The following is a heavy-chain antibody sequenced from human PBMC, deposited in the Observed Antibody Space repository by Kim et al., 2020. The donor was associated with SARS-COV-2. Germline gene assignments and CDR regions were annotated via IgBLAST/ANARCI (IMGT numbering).Heavy chain of an antibody. D-gene: IGHD2-21*01. CDR2: IIPVYGAT. CDR1: GGTLSRSV. J-gene: IGHJ4*02. Sequence: SVKVSCQASGGTLSRSVISGVRQDPGQGLEWMVGIIPVYGATADAQKLQGRVKINADDSTGTVYLELRSLRSEDTDVYFCARGRIAVSNHFFDHWGQGTLVIVSS. V-gene: IGHV1-69*13. CDR3: ARGRIAVSNHFFDH.